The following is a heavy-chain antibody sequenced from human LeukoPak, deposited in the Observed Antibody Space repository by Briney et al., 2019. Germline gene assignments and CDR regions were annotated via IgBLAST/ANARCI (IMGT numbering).Heavy chain of an antibody. Sequence: GGSLRLSCTASGFTFDDYAMSWVRQAPGKGLEWVGFSRSKAYGGTTEYAASVKGRFTISRDDSKSIAHLQMNSLKTEDTAVYYCTRYYDILTGYYTDYWGQGTLVTVSS. CDR2: SRSKAYGGTT. V-gene: IGHV3-49*04. D-gene: IGHD3-9*01. J-gene: IGHJ4*02. CDR1: GFTFDDYA. CDR3: TRYYDILTGYYTDY.